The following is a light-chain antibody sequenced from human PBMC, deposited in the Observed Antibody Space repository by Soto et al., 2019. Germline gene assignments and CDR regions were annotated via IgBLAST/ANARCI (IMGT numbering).Light chain of an antibody. CDR1: QDIRSD. CDR2: AAS. Sequence: DIQMTQSPSSLSASVGDRVTITCRASQDIRSDLGWFQQKPGKAPKRLMYAASTLESGVPSSFSGSRSGTEFTLTISSLQPEDFATYYCLQHNSYPFTFGPGTKVDIK. J-gene: IGKJ3*01. V-gene: IGKV1-17*01. CDR3: LQHNSYPFT.